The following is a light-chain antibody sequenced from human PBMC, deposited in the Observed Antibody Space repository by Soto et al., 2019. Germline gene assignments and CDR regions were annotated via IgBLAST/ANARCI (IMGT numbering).Light chain of an antibody. CDR1: NIGSKN. CDR2: RDS. Sequence: XSVSVALGQTAGITCGGNNIGSKNVHWYQQKPGQAPVLVIYRDSNRPSGIPERFSGSNSGNTATLTICRAQAGDEADYYCQVWDSSTVVFGTGTKVTVL. J-gene: IGLJ1*01. V-gene: IGLV3-9*01. CDR3: QVWDSSTVV.